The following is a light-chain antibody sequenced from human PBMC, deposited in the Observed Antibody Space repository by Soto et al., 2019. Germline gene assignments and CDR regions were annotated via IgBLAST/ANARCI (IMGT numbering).Light chain of an antibody. J-gene: IGKJ1*01. V-gene: IGKV3-15*01. Sequence: EIVMTQSPATLSVSPGERATLSCRASQSVSSNLAWYQQKPGQPPRLLIYGASTRATGIPARFSGSRSGTEFPLTISSLQSEDFAVYYCQHYNNWPRTFGQGTKVEIK. CDR3: QHYNNWPRT. CDR1: QSVSSN. CDR2: GAS.